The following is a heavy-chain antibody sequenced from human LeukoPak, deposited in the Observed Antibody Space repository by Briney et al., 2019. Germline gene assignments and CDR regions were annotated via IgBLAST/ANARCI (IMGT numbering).Heavy chain of an antibody. D-gene: IGHD1-1*01. V-gene: IGHV3-66*01. J-gene: IGHJ4*02. CDR1: GFTVSSNH. CDR2: IYSGGSGGST. Sequence: GGSLRLSCAASGFTVSSNHMSWVRQAPGKGLEWVSVIYSGGSGGSTYYAESVKGRFTISRDNSKNTLYLQMNSLRAEDTAVYYCAKVEGASKASVYWGQGALVTVSS. CDR3: AKVEGASKASVY.